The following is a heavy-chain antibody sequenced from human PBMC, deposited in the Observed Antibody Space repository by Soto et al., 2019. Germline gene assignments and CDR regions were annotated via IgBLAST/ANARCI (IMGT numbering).Heavy chain of an antibody. J-gene: IGHJ5*02. D-gene: IGHD2-21*01. Sequence: EASVKVSCKASGYTFTENQIHWLRRAPGQRLQWLGRIDPKSGDTTFAPTFQGRVTMTRDTSTNTAYLELTRLTSDDTAIYYCARRHLLGYIRWCFDPWGLGTLVTV. V-gene: IGHV1-2*02. CDR2: IDPKSGDT. CDR1: GYTFTENQ. CDR3: ARRHLLGYIRWCFDP.